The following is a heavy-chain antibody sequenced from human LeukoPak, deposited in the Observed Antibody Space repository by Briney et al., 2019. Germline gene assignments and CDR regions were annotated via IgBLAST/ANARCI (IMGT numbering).Heavy chain of an antibody. D-gene: IGHD2-15*01. CDR3: ARGHNVEDIVVVVAATPMDY. Sequence: GGSLRLSCAASGFTVSSNYMSWVRQAPGKGLEWVSVIYSGGSTYYADSVKGRFTISRDNFKNTLYLQMNSLRAEDTAVYYCARGHNVEDIVVVVAATPMDYWGQGTLVTVSS. V-gene: IGHV3-53*01. CDR2: IYSGGST. CDR1: GFTVSSNY. J-gene: IGHJ4*02.